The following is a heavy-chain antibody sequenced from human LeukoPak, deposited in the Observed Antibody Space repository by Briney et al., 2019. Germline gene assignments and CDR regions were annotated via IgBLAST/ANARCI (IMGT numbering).Heavy chain of an antibody. D-gene: IGHD3-22*01. CDR2: INPNSGGT. Sequence: ASVKVSCKASGYTFTGYCMHWVRQAPGQGLEWMGWINPNSGGTNYAQKFQGRVTMTRDTSISTAYMELSRLRSDDTAVYYCARVEYYDSSGYYFWGQGTLVTVSS. CDR1: GYTFTGYC. J-gene: IGHJ4*02. CDR3: ARVEYYDSSGYYF. V-gene: IGHV1-2*02.